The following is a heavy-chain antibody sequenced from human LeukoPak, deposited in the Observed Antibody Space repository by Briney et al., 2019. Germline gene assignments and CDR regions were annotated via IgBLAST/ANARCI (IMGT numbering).Heavy chain of an antibody. CDR1: GGSISSGDYY. D-gene: IGHD2-2*01. CDR3: ARDCSSTSCYPFDY. V-gene: IGHV4-30-4*08. J-gene: IGHJ4*02. Sequence: SQTLSLTCTVSGGSISSGDYYWSWIRQPPGRGLEWIGYIYYSGSTYYNPSLKSRVTISVDTSKNQFSLKLSSVTAADTAVYYCARDCSSTSCYPFDYWGQGTLVTVSS. CDR2: IYYSGST.